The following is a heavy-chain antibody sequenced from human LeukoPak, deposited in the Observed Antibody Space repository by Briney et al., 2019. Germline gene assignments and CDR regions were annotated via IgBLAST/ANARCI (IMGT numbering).Heavy chain of an antibody. V-gene: IGHV1-18*01. Sequence: ASVKVSCKASGYTFTSYGISWVRQAPGQGLEWMGWISAYNGNTNYAQKLQGRVTMTTDTSTSTAYMELRSLRSDDTAVYYCARDLYYDSSGNYLLYDYWGQGTLVTVSS. CDR1: GYTFTSYG. CDR3: ARDLYYDSSGNYLLYDY. D-gene: IGHD3-22*01. CDR2: ISAYNGNT. J-gene: IGHJ4*02.